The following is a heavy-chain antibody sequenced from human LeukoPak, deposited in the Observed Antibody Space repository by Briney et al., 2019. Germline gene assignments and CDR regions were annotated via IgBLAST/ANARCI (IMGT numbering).Heavy chain of an antibody. V-gene: IGHV4-39*02. CDR1: SGSISSRNYY. Sequence: SETLSLTCTVSSGSISSRNYYWGWIRQPPGKGLDWIGSIYYSGSTSYNPSLKSRVTISVDTSKNQFSLKLSSVTAADTAVYYCVRDRYYVMDVWGKGTTVTVSS. CDR3: VRDRYYVMDV. D-gene: IGHD3-10*02. J-gene: IGHJ6*03. CDR2: IYYSGST.